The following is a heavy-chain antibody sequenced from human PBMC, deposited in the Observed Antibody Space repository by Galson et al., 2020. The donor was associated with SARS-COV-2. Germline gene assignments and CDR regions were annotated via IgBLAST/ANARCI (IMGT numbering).Heavy chain of an antibody. CDR3: ATTSPTGTSDWFDS. V-gene: IGHV1-24*01. Sequence: ASVKVSCKVSGYTLTELSMHWVRQAPGKGLEWMGDFDPEDGETIYAQKFQGRVTMTEDTSTDTAYMELSSLRSEDTAVYYCATTSPTGTSDWFDSWGQGTLVTVSS. CDR2: FDPEDGET. J-gene: IGHJ5*01. D-gene: IGHD1-7*01. CDR1: GYTLTELS.